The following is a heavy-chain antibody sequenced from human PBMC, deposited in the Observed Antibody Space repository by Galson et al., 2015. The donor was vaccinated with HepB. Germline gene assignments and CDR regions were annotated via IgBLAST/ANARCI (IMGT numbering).Heavy chain of an antibody. V-gene: IGHV3-21*04. CDR1: GFTT. CDR2: LSSYGGDT. CDR3: ARARWVGV. Sequence: LRLSCAESGFTTWVRQAPGKGLEWLSSLSSYGGDTYYADSVKGRFTIFRDNAKNALYLQMNSLRAEDTADYYCARARWVGVWGQGTTVTVSS. D-gene: IGHD3-16*01. J-gene: IGHJ6*02.